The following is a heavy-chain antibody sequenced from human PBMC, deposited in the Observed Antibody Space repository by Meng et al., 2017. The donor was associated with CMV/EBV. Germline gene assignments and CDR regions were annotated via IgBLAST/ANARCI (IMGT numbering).Heavy chain of an antibody. CDR1: GFTFSSVA. CDR3: AREDACY. V-gene: IGHV3-30-3*01. CDR2: ISYDGSNK. Sequence: VTRLESGGGLVQPARSLRLSCAASGFTFSSVAMHVVRQAPGKGLEWVAVISYDGSNKYYADSVKGRFTISRDNSKNTLYLQMNSLRAEDTAVYYCAREDACYWGQGTLVTVSS. J-gene: IGHJ4*02.